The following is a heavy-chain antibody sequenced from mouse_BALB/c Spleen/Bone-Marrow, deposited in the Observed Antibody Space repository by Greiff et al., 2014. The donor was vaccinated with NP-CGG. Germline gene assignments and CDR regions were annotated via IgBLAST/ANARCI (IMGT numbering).Heavy chain of an antibody. CDR3: ARGYGSSYGTGYFDV. V-gene: IGHV14-3*02. CDR1: GFNIKDTY. Sequence: EVQLQQSGAELVKPGASVKLSCTASGFNIKDTYMHWVKQRPEQGLEWIGGIDPANGNTKYDPKFQGKATITADTSSNTAYLQLSSLTSEDTAVYYCARGYGSSYGTGYFDVWGAGTTVTVSS. D-gene: IGHD1-1*01. CDR2: IDPANGNT. J-gene: IGHJ1*01.